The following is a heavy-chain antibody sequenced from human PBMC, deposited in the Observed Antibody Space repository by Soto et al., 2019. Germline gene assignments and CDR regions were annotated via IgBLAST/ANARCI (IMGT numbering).Heavy chain of an antibody. CDR3: ARENYAAAAGTYRGRYYGMDV. J-gene: IGHJ6*02. CDR2: IYYSGGT. Sequence: KTSETLSLTCNVSGGSISSYYWSWIRQPAGKGLEWIGRIYYSGGTNYNPSLKSRVTMSVDTSKNQFSLKLSSVTAADTAVYYCARENYAAAAGTYRGRYYGMDVWGQGTTVTVSS. CDR1: GGSISSYY. D-gene: IGHD6-13*01. V-gene: IGHV4-4*07.